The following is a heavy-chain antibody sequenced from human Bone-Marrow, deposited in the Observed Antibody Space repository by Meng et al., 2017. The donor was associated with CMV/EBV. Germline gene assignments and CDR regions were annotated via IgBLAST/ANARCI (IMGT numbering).Heavy chain of an antibody. D-gene: IGHD3-3*01. V-gene: IGHV3-30*04. CDR3: ARGGATIFGVVIMPDY. CDR1: GFTFSSYA. J-gene: IGHJ4*02. CDR2: ISYDGSNK. Sequence: GESLKISCAASGFTFSSYAMHWVRQAPGKGLEWVAVISYDGSNKYYADSVKGRFTISRDNSKNTLYLQMNSLRAEDTAVYYCARGGATIFGVVIMPDYWGQGTLVTVSS.